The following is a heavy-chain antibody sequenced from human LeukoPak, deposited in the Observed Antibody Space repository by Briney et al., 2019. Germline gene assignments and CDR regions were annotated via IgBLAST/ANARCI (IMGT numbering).Heavy chain of an antibody. CDR2: INHSGST. CDR1: GGSFSGYY. Sequence: SSETLSLTCAVYGGSFSGYYWSWIRQPPGKGLEWIGEINHSGSTNYNPSLKSRVTISVDTSKNQFSLKLSSVTAADTAVYYCARGSSGYFNWGQGTLVTVSS. D-gene: IGHD3-22*01. CDR3: ARGSSGYFN. J-gene: IGHJ4*02. V-gene: IGHV4-34*01.